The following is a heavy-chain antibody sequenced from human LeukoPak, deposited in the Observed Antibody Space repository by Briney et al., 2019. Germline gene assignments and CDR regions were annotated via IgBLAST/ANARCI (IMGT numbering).Heavy chain of an antibody. CDR3: ARGRGTTVVTN. J-gene: IGHJ4*02. D-gene: IGHD4-23*01. Sequence: PSETLSLTCTVSGGSISSGDYYWSWLRQPPGKGLEWIGYIYYSGSTYYNPSLKSRVTISVDTSKNQFSLKLSSVTAADTAVYYCARGRGTTVVTNWGQGTLVTVSS. CDR1: GGSISSGDYY. V-gene: IGHV4-30-4*01. CDR2: IYYSGST.